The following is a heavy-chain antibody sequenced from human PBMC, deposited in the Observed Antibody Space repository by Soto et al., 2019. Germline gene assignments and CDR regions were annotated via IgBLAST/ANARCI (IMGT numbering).Heavy chain of an antibody. D-gene: IGHD3-22*01. CDR3: ARGLVSNYYDSSGYYSPGAFDI. V-gene: IGHV4-30-4*01. J-gene: IGHJ3*02. CDR2: IYYSGST. Sequence: SETLSLTCTVSGGSISSGDYYWSWIRQPPGKGLEWIGYIYYSGSTYYNPSLKSRVTISVDTSKNQFSLKLSSVTAADTAVYYCARGLVSNYYDSSGYYSPGAFDIWGQGTMVTVSS. CDR1: GGSISSGDYY.